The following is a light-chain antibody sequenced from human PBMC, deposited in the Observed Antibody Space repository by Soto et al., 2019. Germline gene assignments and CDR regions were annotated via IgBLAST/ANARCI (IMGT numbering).Light chain of an antibody. CDR2: DVT. CDR1: SSDIGDYDY. V-gene: IGLV2-14*01. Sequence: QSALTQPASVSGSPGQSITISCTGTSSDIGDYDYVSWYQHLPGKAPKLLIFDVTHRPSGVSDRFSGSKSGNTASLTISGVWPEDESDYYCCSYTDIALDVVFGGGPKLTVL. CDR3: CSYTDIALDVV. J-gene: IGLJ2*01.